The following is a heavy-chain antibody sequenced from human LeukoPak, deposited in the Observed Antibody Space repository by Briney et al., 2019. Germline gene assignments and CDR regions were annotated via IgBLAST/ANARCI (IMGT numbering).Heavy chain of an antibody. V-gene: IGHV1-8*03. Sequence: ASVKVSCKASGYTFTSYDINWVRQATGQGLEWMGWMNPNSGNTGYAQKFQGRVTIARNTSISTAYMELSSLRSEDTAVYYCARGLKGIFGVALFDYWGQGTLVTVSS. CDR1: GYTFTSYD. D-gene: IGHD3-3*01. CDR2: MNPNSGNT. CDR3: ARGLKGIFGVALFDY. J-gene: IGHJ4*02.